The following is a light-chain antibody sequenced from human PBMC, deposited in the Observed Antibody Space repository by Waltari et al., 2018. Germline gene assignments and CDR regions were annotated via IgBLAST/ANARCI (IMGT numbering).Light chain of an antibody. CDR3: QQANSFPPT. CDR2: AAS. J-gene: IGKJ3*01. CDR1: QDVARL. Sequence: DIQLTQSPSSVSAAVGDRVNITCRASQDVARLLAWYQQKPGQAPNLLIYAASSLPSGVPYRFSGSGSGTDFSLTISSLQPDDFATYYCQQANSFPPTFGPGTTVDIK. V-gene: IGKV1-12*01.